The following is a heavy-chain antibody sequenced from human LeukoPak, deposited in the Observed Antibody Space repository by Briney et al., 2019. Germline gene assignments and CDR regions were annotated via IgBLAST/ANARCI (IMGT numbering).Heavy chain of an antibody. CDR1: GFSLNTNAVV. CDR3: VHRTSVTSVDH. Sequence: SAPTLVKPTQTLTLTCTFSGFSLNTNAVVLGWVRHPPGQALEWLTFIYGKDDKRYSPSLESRLTITKDTSKNQVVLTMTDMDYVDTATYYCVHRTSVTSVDHWGQGTLVTVSS. V-gene: IGHV2-5*01. J-gene: IGHJ4*02. D-gene: IGHD4-17*01. CDR2: IYGKDDK.